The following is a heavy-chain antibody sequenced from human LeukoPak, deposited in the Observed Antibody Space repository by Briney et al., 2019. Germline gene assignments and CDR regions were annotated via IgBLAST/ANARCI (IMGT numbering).Heavy chain of an antibody. CDR3: ALSGPSITIFGVVLSY. V-gene: IGHV1-2*02. CDR1: GYTFTGYY. D-gene: IGHD3-3*01. J-gene: IGHJ4*02. Sequence: ASVKVSCKASGYTFTGYYMHWLRQAPGQGLEWMGWINPNSGGTNYAQKFQDRVTMTRDTSISTAYMELSRLGSDDTAVYYCALSGPSITIFGVVLSYWGQGTLVTVSS. CDR2: INPNSGGT.